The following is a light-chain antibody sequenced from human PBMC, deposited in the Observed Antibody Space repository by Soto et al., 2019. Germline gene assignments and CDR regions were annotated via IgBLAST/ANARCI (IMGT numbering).Light chain of an antibody. CDR2: KAS. V-gene: IGKV1-5*03. Sequence: DIQMTQSPSTLSASVGDRVTITCRASQSISSWLAWYQQKPGKAPKVLIYKASSLESGVPSRFSGSGSGTEFTLTISSLQPYDFATYYCQKYNTYPWTFGQGTKVEIK. CDR1: QSISSW. J-gene: IGKJ1*01. CDR3: QKYNTYPWT.